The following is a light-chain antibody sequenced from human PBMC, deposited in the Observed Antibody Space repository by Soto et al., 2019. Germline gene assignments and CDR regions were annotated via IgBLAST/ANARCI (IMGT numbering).Light chain of an antibody. CDR1: SSDVGGYTY. CDR3: TSYTSSSTPYV. V-gene: IGLV2-14*01. Sequence: QSALTQPASVSGSPGQSITIYCAGTSSDVGGYTYVSWYQQHPGKAPKLMIYDVSNRPSVVSNRFSGSKSGNTASLTISGLQAEDEADYYCTSYTSSSTPYVFGGGTKLTVL. J-gene: IGLJ1*01. CDR2: DVS.